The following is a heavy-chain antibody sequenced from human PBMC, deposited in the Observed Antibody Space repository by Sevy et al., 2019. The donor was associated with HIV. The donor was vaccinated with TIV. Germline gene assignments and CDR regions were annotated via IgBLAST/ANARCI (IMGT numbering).Heavy chain of an antibody. CDR3: ARARGPYYDFWSGYP. Sequence: GGSLRLSCAAAGFTFSSYAMHWVRQAPGKGLEWVAVISYDGSNKYYADSVKGRFTISRDNSKNTLYLEMNSLRAEDKDVYYCARARGPYYDFWSGYPWGQGTLVTVSS. CDR2: ISYDGSNK. J-gene: IGHJ5*02. V-gene: IGHV3-30*04. CDR1: GFTFSSYA. D-gene: IGHD3-3*01.